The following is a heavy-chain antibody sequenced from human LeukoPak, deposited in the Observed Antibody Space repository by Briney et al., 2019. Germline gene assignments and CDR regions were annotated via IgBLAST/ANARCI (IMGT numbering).Heavy chain of an antibody. Sequence: ETLSLTCTFSGGSISSSSWSWIRQPPGKGLEWIGYVYYSGSTNYNPSLKSRVTISVDTSKNQFSLKLSSVTAADTAVYYCARVGSGLAQKYYYYGVDVWGQGTTVTVSS. D-gene: IGHD3-3*02. J-gene: IGHJ6*02. CDR2: VYYSGST. V-gene: IGHV4-59*01. CDR1: GGSISSSS. CDR3: ARVGSGLAQKYYYYGVDV.